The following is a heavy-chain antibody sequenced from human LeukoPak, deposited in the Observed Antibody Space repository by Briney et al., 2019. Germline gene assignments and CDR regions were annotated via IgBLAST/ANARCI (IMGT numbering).Heavy chain of an antibody. J-gene: IGHJ6*02. CDR2: IYPGDSDT. CDR3: ARRKYCSGGSCHGYYYYGMDV. D-gene: IGHD2-15*01. CDR1: GYSFTNYW. Sequence: GESLKISCKGSGYSFTNYWIGWVRQMPGKGLEWMGIIYPGDSDTRYSPSFQGQVTISADKSISTAYLQWSSPKASDTAMYYCARRKYCSGGSCHGYYYYGMDVWGQGTTVTVSS. V-gene: IGHV5-51*01.